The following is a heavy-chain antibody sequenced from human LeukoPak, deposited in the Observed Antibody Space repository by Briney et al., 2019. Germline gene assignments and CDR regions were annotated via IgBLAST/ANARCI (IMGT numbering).Heavy chain of an antibody. J-gene: IGHJ4*02. D-gene: IGHD2-8*01. CDR1: GYTFTGYY. Sequence: ASVKVSCKASGYTFTGYYMHCVRQTPGQGLEWRGCITPNSGGTNYTQTFQGRVTMTRDTSSSTAYMGLSRLRSAAPAVYYGARVLYSYPDYWGQGTLVTVSS. CDR2: ITPNSGGT. CDR3: ARVLYSYPDY. V-gene: IGHV1-2*02.